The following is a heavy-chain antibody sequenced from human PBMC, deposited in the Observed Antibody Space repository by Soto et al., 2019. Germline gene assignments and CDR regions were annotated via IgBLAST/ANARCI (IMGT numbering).Heavy chain of an antibody. CDR3: AKDLYDSSGSDLGDY. J-gene: IGHJ4*02. CDR2: ISYDGSNK. V-gene: IGHV3-30*18. CDR1: GFTFSSYG. Sequence: QVQLVESGGGVVQPGRSLRLSCAASGFTFSSYGMHWVRQAPGKGLEWVAVISYDGSNKYYADSVKGRFTISRDNSKNTLYLQMNSLRAEDTAVYYCAKDLYDSSGSDLGDYWGQGTLVTVSS. D-gene: IGHD3-22*01.